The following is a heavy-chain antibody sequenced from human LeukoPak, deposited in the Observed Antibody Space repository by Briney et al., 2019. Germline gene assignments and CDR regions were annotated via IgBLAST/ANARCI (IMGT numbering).Heavy chain of an antibody. CDR3: ARVETAMAPTGYYYYYMDV. D-gene: IGHD5-18*01. CDR1: GFTVSSNY. J-gene: IGHJ6*03. CDR2: IYSGGST. Sequence: PGGSLRLSCAASGFTVSSNYMSWVRQAPGKGLEWVSVIYSGGSTYYADSVKGRFTISRDNSKNTLYLQMNSLRAEDTAVYYCARVETAMAPTGYYYYYMDVWGKGTTVTVSS. V-gene: IGHV3-66*02.